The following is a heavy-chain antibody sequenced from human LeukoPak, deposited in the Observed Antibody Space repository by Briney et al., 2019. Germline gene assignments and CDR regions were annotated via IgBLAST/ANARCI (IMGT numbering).Heavy chain of an antibody. V-gene: IGHV3-21*01. CDR2: ISSSSSYI. J-gene: IGHJ4*02. CDR3: ARDRVGATDYFDY. Sequence: GGSLRLSCAASGFTFSSYSMNWVRQAPGKGLEWVSSISSSSSYIYYADSVKGRFTISRDNSKNTLYLQMNSLRAEDTAVYYCARDRVGATDYFDYWGQGTLVTVSS. CDR1: GFTFSSYS. D-gene: IGHD1-26*01.